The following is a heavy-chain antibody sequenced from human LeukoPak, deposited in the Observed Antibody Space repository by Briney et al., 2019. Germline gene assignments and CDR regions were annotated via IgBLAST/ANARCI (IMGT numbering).Heavy chain of an antibody. CDR1: GGTFSSYA. V-gene: IGHV1-69*05. CDR3: ARGYDSSGYYAFDI. CDR2: IIPIFGTA. D-gene: IGHD3-22*01. Sequence: GASVKVSCKASGGTFSSYAISWVRQAPGQGLEWMGRIIPIFGTANYAQKFQGRVTITTDESTSTAYMELSSLRSEDTAVYYCARGYDSSGYYAFDIWGQGTMVTVSS. J-gene: IGHJ3*02.